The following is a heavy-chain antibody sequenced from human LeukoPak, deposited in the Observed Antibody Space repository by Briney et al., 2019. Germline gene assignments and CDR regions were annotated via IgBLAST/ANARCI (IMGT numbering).Heavy chain of an antibody. CDR1: GYTFTGYF. Sequence: GASVKVSCKASGYTFTGYFIHWVRQAPGQGLEWMGRINPNTGGTNYAQKFQGRVTMTRDTSITTAYMELSRLRSDDTAIYYCARVKSDIFHYMDVWGKGTTVTVSS. CDR3: ARVKSDIFHYMDV. V-gene: IGHV1-2*06. J-gene: IGHJ6*03. D-gene: IGHD3-3*02. CDR2: INPNTGGT.